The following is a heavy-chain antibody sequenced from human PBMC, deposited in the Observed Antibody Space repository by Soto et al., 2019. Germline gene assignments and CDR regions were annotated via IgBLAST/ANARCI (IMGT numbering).Heavy chain of an antibody. CDR2: TKSSSNDI. V-gene: IGHV3-48*01. J-gene: IGHJ5*02. Sequence: PGGSLRLSCVASGFTFGSYSMAWVRQAPGKGPEWVSYTKSSSNDIYYADSVTGRFTISRDNAKNSLHLQMNSLRAEDTAVYYCARDLARAMWFDPWGQGTLVPVSS. CDR1: GFTFGSYS. CDR3: ARDLARAMWFDP.